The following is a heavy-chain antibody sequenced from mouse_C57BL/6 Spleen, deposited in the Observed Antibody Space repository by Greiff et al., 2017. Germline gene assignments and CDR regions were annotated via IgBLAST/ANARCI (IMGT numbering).Heavy chain of an antibody. V-gene: IGHV5-9-1*02. CDR2: ISSGGDYI. J-gene: IGHJ3*01. Sequence: EVHLVESGEGLVKPGGSLKLSCAASGFTFSSYAMSWVRQTPEKRLEWVAYISSGGDYIYYADTVKGRFTISRDNARNTLYLQMSSLKSEDTAMYYCTRDRASITTVVGPFAYWGQGTLVTVSA. CDR3: TRDRASITTVVGPFAY. D-gene: IGHD1-1*01. CDR1: GFTFSSYA.